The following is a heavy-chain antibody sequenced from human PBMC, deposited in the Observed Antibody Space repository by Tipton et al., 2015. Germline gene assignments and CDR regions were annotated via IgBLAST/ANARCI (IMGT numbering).Heavy chain of an antibody. Sequence: QVQLVQSGAEVKKPGSSVKVSCEASGDTFDLYAIHWVRQAPGRGLEWMGWITPNSGGTDYTQKFQGRVTMTRNTFISTAYMELSGLRSDDTAVYYCARDCEQITIFGMVYYNSYGMDVWGQGTTVTVSS. CDR3: ARDCEQITIFGMVYYNSYGMDV. V-gene: IGHV1-2*02. CDR1: GDTFDLYA. CDR2: ITPNSGGT. J-gene: IGHJ6*02. D-gene: IGHD3-3*01.